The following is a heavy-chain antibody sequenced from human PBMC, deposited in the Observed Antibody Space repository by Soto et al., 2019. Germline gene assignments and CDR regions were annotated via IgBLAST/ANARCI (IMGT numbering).Heavy chain of an antibody. J-gene: IGHJ6*03. V-gene: IGHV4-34*01. CDR1: GGSFSGYC. Sequence: PSETLSLTCAVHGGSFSGYCWSWIRQPPGKGLEWIGEINHRGSTNYNPSLKSRGTISVDTSKNQFSLRLSPVTAADTAVYYCARGLFWDTVRLGVNYMDVWGKGTTVTVSS. CDR3: ARGLFWDTVRLGVNYMDV. CDR2: INHRGST. D-gene: IGHD3-3*01.